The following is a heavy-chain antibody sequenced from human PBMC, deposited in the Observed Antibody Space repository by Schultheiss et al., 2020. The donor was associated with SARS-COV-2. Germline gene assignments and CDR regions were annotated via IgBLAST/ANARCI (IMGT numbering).Heavy chain of an antibody. Sequence: GSLRLSCSASGFPFSSHAMHWVRQAPGKGLEWIGSIYHSGSTYYNPSLKSRVTISVDKSKNQFSLKLSSVTAADTAVYYCARELSSGWHVGYFQHWGQGTLVTVSS. V-gene: IGHV4-38-2*02. CDR2: IYHSGST. CDR1: GFPFSSHAM. J-gene: IGHJ1*01. D-gene: IGHD6-19*01. CDR3: ARELSSGWHVGYFQH.